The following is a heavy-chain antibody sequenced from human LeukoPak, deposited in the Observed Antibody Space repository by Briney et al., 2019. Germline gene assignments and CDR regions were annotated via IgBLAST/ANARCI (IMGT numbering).Heavy chain of an antibody. V-gene: IGHV3-30-3*01. CDR1: GFTFSSYA. D-gene: IGHD3-22*01. Sequence: GGSLRLSCAASGFTFSSYAMHWVRQAPGKGLEWVAVISYDGSNKYYADSVKGRFTISRDNSKNTLYLQMNSLRAEDTAVCYCARDRIVVVITLYYYYGMDVWGQGTTVTVSS. J-gene: IGHJ6*02. CDR3: ARDRIVVVITLYYYYGMDV. CDR2: ISYDGSNK.